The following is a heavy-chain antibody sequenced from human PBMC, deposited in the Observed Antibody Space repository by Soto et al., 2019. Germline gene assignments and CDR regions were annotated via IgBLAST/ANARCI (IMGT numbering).Heavy chain of an antibody. J-gene: IGHJ6*02. CDR3: ARVPTYGDPNYYYYYGMDV. D-gene: IGHD4-17*01. CDR2: IYYSGST. V-gene: IGHV4-59*01. Sequence: SETLSLTCTVSGGSISIYYWRWIRHPPGKGLEWIGYIYYSGSTNYNPSLKSRVTISVDTSKNQFSLKLSSVTAADTAVYYCARVPTYGDPNYYYYYGMDVWGQGTTVTVSS. CDR1: GGSISIYY.